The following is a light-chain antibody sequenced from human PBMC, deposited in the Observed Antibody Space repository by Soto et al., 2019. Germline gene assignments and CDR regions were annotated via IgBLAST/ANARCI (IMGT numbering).Light chain of an antibody. V-gene: IGLV1-47*01. CDR2: RNN. CDR1: SSNIGSNF. CDR3: ASWDDNSWV. Sequence: QSVLTQPPSASGTPGQRVLISWSGSSSNIGSNFVYWYQQLPGTAPKLLISRNNERPSGVPDRFSGSKSGTSASLAISGPRSEDEADYYCASWDDNSWVFGGGTKLTVL. J-gene: IGLJ3*02.